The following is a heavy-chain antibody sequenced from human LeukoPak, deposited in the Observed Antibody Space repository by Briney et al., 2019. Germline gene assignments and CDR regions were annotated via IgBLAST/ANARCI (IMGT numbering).Heavy chain of an antibody. J-gene: IGHJ4*02. CDR2: VIPIFGTA. V-gene: IGHV1-69*01. Sequence: SVKVSCKASGGTFSSYAISWVRQAPGQGLEWMGGVIPIFGTANYAQKFQGRVTITADESTSTAYMELSSLRSEDTAVYYCARENYDYVWGSYRSLYYFDYWGQGTLVTVSS. CDR1: GGTFSSYA. CDR3: ARENYDYVWGSYRSLYYFDY. D-gene: IGHD3-16*02.